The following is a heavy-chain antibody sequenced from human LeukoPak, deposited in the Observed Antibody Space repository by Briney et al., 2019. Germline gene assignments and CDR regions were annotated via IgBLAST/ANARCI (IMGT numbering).Heavy chain of an antibody. J-gene: IGHJ5*02. Sequence: GESLKISCKASGYIFSTSWIAWVRQMPGKGLELMGTIFPGDSDARYSPSFQGQVTFSVDKSISTAYLQWSSLKASDTAFYYCARRINNWFDPWGQGTLVTLSS. CDR3: ARRINNWFDP. V-gene: IGHV5-51*01. CDR2: IFPGDSDA. CDR1: GYIFSTSW.